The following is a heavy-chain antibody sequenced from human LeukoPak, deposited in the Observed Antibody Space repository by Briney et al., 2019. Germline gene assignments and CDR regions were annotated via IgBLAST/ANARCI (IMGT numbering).Heavy chain of an antibody. D-gene: IGHD3-22*01. CDR2: ISYDGSNK. V-gene: IGHV3-30*18. CDR3: AKGAHYYDSSGDAFDI. J-gene: IGHJ3*02. CDR1: GFTFSDYG. Sequence: GGSLRLSCAASGFTFSDYGMHWVRQAPGKGLEWVAVISYDGSNKYYADSVKGRFTISRDNSKNTLYLQMNSLRAEDTAVYYCAKGAHYYDSSGDAFDIWGQGTMVTVSS.